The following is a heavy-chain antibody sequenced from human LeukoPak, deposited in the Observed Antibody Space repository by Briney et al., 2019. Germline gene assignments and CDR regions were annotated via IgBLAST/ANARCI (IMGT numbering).Heavy chain of an antibody. CDR2: IYSGGNT. CDR1: GFTVSNNY. J-gene: IGHJ4*02. Sequence: GGSLRLSCAASGFTVSNNYMSWVRRAPGKGLEWVSIIYSGGNTYYADSLKGRFSISRDNSKNTLYLQMDSLRAEDTAVYYCTTVSSRRFDYWGQGTLVTVSS. V-gene: IGHV3-66*01. CDR3: TTVSSRRFDY.